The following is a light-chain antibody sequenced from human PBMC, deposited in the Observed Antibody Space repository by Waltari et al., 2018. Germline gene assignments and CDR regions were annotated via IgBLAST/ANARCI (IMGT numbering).Light chain of an antibody. Sequence: DIQMTQSPSTLSASVGDRVTITSRASQSISSWLAWYQQKPGKAPKLLIYKASSLESGVPSRFSGSGSGTEFTLTISSLQPDDFATYYCQQYNSYSRTWTFGQGTKVEIK. CDR2: KAS. CDR1: QSISSW. J-gene: IGKJ1*01. V-gene: IGKV1-5*03. CDR3: QQYNSYSRTWT.